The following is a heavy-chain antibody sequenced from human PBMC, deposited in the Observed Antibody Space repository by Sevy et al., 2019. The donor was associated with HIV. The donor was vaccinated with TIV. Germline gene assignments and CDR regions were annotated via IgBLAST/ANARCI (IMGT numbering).Heavy chain of an antibody. CDR3: ASGGLYDSSGYYYVSAFDI. D-gene: IGHD3-22*01. V-gene: IGHV3-33*01. CDR2: IWYDGSNK. CDR1: GFTFSSYG. Sequence: GGSLRLSCAASGFTFSSYGMHWVRQAPGKGLEWVAVIWYDGSNKYYADSVKGRFTISRDNYKNTLYLQMNSLRAEDTAMYYCASGGLYDSSGYYYVSAFDIWGQGTMVTVSS. J-gene: IGHJ3*02.